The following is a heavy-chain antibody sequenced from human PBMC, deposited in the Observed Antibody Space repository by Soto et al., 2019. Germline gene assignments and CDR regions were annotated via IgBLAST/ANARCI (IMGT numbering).Heavy chain of an antibody. V-gene: IGHV6-1*01. CDR1: GDSVSSNSAA. CDR2: KYYRSKWYN. Sequence: SQTLSLTCALSGDSVSSNSAAWHWIRQSPSRGLEWLGRKYYRSKWYNYSAVSVKSRITINPDTSKNQFSLQLNSMTPEDTALYCCARGAIFGVVIKNSFEPWGQGTPLTVCS. J-gene: IGHJ5*02. D-gene: IGHD3-3*01. CDR3: ARGAIFGVVIKNSFEP.